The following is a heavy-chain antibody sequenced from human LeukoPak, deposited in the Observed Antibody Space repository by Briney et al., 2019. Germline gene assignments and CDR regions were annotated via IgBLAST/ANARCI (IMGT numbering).Heavy chain of an antibody. D-gene: IGHD6-19*01. CDR2: IYYSGGT. J-gene: IGHJ5*02. CDR1: GGSISSSSYY. CDR3: ARHRAVAGAGWFDP. Sequence: SETLSLTCTVSGGSISSSSYYWGWIRQPPGKGLEWIGSIYYSGGTYYNPSLKSRVTISADTSKNQFSLKLSSVTAADTAVYYCARHRAVAGAGWFDPWGQGTLVTVSS. V-gene: IGHV4-39*01.